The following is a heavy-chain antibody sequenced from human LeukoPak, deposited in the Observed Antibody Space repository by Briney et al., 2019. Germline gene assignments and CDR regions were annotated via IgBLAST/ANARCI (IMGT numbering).Heavy chain of an antibody. CDR1: GFTFRNHA. Sequence: GGSLRLSYAVSGFTFRNHAMTWVRQAPGRGLQWVSSISISGDATDYADSVKGRFTISRDNSKNTLYLQMNSLRADDTAVYYCAKENRPNDYWGQGTLVTVSS. V-gene: IGHV3-23*01. CDR2: ISISGDAT. CDR3: AKENRPNDY. J-gene: IGHJ4*02.